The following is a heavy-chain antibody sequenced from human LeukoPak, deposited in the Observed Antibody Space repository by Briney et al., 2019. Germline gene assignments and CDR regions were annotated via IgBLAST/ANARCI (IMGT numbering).Heavy chain of an antibody. CDR2: IYTSGST. CDR3: ARDYDILTGYYYMDV. V-gene: IGHV4-4*07. CDR1: GGSISSYY. D-gene: IGHD3-9*01. Sequence: SETLSLTCTVSGGSISSYYWSWVRQPAGQGLEWIGRIYTSGSTNYNPSLKSRVTISVDKSKNQFSLKLSSVTAADTAVYYCARDYDILTGYYYMDVWGKGTTVTVSS. J-gene: IGHJ6*03.